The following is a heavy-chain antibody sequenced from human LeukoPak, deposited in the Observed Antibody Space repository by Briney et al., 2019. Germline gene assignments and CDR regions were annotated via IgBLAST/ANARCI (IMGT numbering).Heavy chain of an antibody. CDR1: GFTFSSYA. CDR2: ISGSGDST. CDR3: ACSWAAAGPPPYYYYYGMDV. V-gene: IGHV3-23*01. D-gene: IGHD6-13*01. J-gene: IGHJ6*01. Sequence: GGSLRLSCGASGFTFSSYAMNWVRQAPGKGLEWVSAISGSGDSTYSADSVKGRFTISRDNSRNTLYLQMNSLRAEDTAVYYCACSWAAAGPPPYYYYYGMDVWGQGTTVTVSS.